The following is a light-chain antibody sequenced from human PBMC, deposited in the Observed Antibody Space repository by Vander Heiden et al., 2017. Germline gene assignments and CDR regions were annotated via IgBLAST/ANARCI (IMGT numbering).Light chain of an antibody. V-gene: IGKV1-5*01. J-gene: IGKJ2*01. CDR3: QQYNSYSLT. CDR1: QSISSW. CDR2: DSS. Sequence: DIQMTQSPSTLSASVGDRVTITCRASQSISSWLAWYQQKPGKAPKLLIYDSSSLESAVPSMFSGSGSGTEFTLTISSLQPDDFATYYCQQYNSYSLTFGQGTKLEIK.